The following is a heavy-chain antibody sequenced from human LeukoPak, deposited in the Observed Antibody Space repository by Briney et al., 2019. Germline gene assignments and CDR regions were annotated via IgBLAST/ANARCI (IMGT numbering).Heavy chain of an antibody. CDR3: ARDPPIAAAGTEWFDP. D-gene: IGHD6-13*01. V-gene: IGHV3-11*04. CDR2: ISSSGNTI. CDR1: GFTFSDYY. J-gene: IGHJ5*02. Sequence: GGSLRLSCAASGFTFSDYYMSWIRQAPGKGLEWVSYISSSGNTIYYADSVKGRFTISRDNAEKSLYLQMNSLRAEDTAVYYCARDPPIAAAGTEWFDPWGQGTLDTVSS.